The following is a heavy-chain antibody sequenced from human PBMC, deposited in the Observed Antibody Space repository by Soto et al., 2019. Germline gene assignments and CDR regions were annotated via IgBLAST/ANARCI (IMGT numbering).Heavy chain of an antibody. CDR2: ISYDGNNE. V-gene: IGHV3-30*18. J-gene: IGHJ4*02. CDR1: GFTFSRFG. Sequence: GGSLRLSCAASGFTFSRFGMHWVRQAPGKGLEWVALISYDGNNEYYTDSVKGRFTISRDNSKNTLFLQMNSPRPEDTAVYYCAKDKGVFNWATSYFDYWGQGALVTVSS. CDR3: AKDKGVFNWATSYFDY. D-gene: IGHD1-1*01.